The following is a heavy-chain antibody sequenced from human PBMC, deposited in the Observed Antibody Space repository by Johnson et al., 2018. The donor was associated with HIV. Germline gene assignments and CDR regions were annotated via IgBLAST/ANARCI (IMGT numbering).Heavy chain of an antibody. CDR2: IKTKTDGGTT. Sequence: MQLVESGGGLVKPGGSLRLSCVASGFTFSNAWMTWVRQAPGKGLEWVGRIKTKTDGGTTDNAAPVKGSFTISRDDSKNTLYLQMNSLKTEDTAVYYCTTPRHYYDSSGYYVGDAFDIWGQGTMVTVSS. J-gene: IGHJ3*02. CDR1: GFTFSNAW. CDR3: TTPRHYYDSSGYYVGDAFDI. D-gene: IGHD3-22*01. V-gene: IGHV3-15*01.